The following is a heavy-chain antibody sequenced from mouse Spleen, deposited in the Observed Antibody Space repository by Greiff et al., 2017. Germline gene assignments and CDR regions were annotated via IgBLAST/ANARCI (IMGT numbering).Heavy chain of an antibody. V-gene: IGHV3-6*01. J-gene: IGHJ4*01. CDR1: GYSITSGYY. CDR2: ISYDGSN. CDR3: ARREVRHAMDY. D-gene: IGHD2-14*01. Sequence: VQLQQSGPGLVKPSQSLSLTCSVTGYSITSGYYWNWIRQFPGNKLEWMGYISYDGSNNYNPSLKNRISITRDTSKNQFFLKLNSVTTEDTATYYCARREVRHAMDYWGQGTSVTVSS.